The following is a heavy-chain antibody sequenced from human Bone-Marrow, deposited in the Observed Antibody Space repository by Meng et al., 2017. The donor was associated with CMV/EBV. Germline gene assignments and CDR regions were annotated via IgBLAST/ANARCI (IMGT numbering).Heavy chain of an antibody. Sequence: ASVKVSCKASGYTFTGYYMHWVRQAPGQGLEWMGWINPNSGGTNYAQKFQGRVTMTRDTSISTAYMELSSLRSEDTAVYYCARVEGGATYYYYGMDVWGRGTTVTVSS. CDR3: ARVEGGATYYYYGMDV. J-gene: IGHJ6*01. V-gene: IGHV1-2*02. D-gene: IGHD1-26*01. CDR2: INPNSGGT. CDR1: GYTFTGYY.